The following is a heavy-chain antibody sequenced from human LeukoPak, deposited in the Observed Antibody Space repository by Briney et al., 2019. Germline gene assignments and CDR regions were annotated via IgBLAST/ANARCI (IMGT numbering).Heavy chain of an antibody. CDR2: IYYNGNT. CDR3: ARGRSNYYGMDV. D-gene: IGHD1-26*01. CDR1: DGSINSYY. V-gene: IGHV4-59*01. Sequence: SETLSLTCSVSDGSINSYYWNWIRRPPGKGLERIGYIYYNGNTNYSPSLKSRVTMSVDTSKNLFSLKVSSVTAADTAVYYCARGRSNYYGMDVWGQGTTVTVSS. J-gene: IGHJ6*02.